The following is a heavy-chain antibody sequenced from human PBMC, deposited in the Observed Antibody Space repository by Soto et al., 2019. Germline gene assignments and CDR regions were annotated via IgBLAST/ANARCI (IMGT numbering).Heavy chain of an antibody. J-gene: IGHJ4*02. CDR2: ISSSGTYI. CDR3: AREALVVYAIPYYLDC. CDR1: GFTFSSYG. V-gene: IGHV3-21*01. Sequence: EVQLVESGGGLVKPGGSLRLSCDASGFTFSSYGLIWVRQAPGKGLEWVSSISSSGTYIYYADSLRGRFTISRDSAKNSLFLQMDSLRAEDTAVYYCAREALVVYAIPYYLDCWGQGTLVTVSS. D-gene: IGHD2-8*01.